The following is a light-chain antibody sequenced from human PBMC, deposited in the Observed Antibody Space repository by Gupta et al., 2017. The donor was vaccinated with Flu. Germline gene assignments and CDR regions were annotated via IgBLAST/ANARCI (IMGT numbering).Light chain of an antibody. CDR1: RSLVHNNGNTY. J-gene: IGKJ2*01. CDR2: KVS. CDR3: MQGTGGPYA. V-gene: IGKV2-30*02. Sequence: VTLGQPASISCRSSRSLVHNNGNTYLHWFQERPGQSPRRLMYKVSNRDSGVPDRFSGRGSHTDFTRNISRVEADDVGVYYCMQGTGGPYAFGQGTKLEI.